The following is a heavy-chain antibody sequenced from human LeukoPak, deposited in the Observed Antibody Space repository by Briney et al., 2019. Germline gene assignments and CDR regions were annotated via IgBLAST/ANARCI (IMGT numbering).Heavy chain of an antibody. CDR1: GFTFSDYA. J-gene: IGHJ4*02. CDR3: ARHDSFIPF. D-gene: IGHD5-18*01. V-gene: IGHV3-23*01. Sequence: GGSLRLSCAASGFTFSDYAMSWVRQPPGKGLEWVSGISDSGRSTYYTDSVRGRCTISRDISKNMVYLQLNNLRAEDTALYFCARHDSFIPFWGQGTLVSVSS. CDR2: ISDSGRST.